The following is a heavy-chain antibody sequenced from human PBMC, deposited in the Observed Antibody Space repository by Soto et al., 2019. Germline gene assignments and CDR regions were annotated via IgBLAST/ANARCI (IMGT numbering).Heavy chain of an antibody. D-gene: IGHD2-2*01. CDR1: GGSISSYY. V-gene: IGHV4-59*12. J-gene: IGHJ4*02. CDR2: IYYSGST. Sequence: SETLSLTCTVSGGSISSYYWSWIRQPPGKGLEWIGYIYYSGSTNYNPSLKSRVTISVDTSKNQFSLQLTSVTAADTALYYCARGEISRVYIDFSTSWFYFDSWGQGALVTVSS. CDR3: ARGEISRVYIDFSTSWFYFDS.